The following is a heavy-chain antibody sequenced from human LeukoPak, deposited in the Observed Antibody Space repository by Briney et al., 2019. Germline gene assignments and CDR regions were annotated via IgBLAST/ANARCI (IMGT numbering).Heavy chain of an antibody. D-gene: IGHD2-21*02. CDR1: GYTFTSYG. CDR3: ARVAVVTAILNWFDP. J-gene: IGHJ5*02. V-gene: IGHV1-18*01. CDR2: ISAYSGDT. Sequence: ASVKVSCKASGYTFTSYGISWVRQAPGQGLEWMGWISAYSGDTNYAQKFQGRATMTTDTSTSTAYMELRSLRSDDTAVYYCARVAVVTAILNWFDPWGQGTLVTVSS.